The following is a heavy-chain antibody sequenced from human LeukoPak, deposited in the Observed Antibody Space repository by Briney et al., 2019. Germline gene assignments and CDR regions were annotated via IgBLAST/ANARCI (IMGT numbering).Heavy chain of an antibody. D-gene: IGHD2-15*01. CDR3: ARKLRYCSVTNCRLTFDS. V-gene: IGHV5-51*01. J-gene: IGHJ4*02. CDR2: IYPGDSDV. CDR1: GYTFTDYW. Sequence: GESLKISCQGSGYTFTDYWIGWGRQMPGKGLEWMGIIYPGDSDVRYSPSFQGQVTISADKSLSTAYLQWTSLKASDTAIYYCARKLRYCSVTNCRLTFDSWGQGTLITVSS.